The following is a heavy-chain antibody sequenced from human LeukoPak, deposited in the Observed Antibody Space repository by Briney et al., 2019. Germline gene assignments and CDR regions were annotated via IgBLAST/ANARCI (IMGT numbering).Heavy chain of an antibody. J-gene: IGHJ3*02. V-gene: IGHV3-30-3*02. D-gene: IGHD3-9*01. Sequence: PGGSLRLSCAASGFTFSNYAMHWVRQAPGRGLEWVAVISYDGSNKYYADPVKGRFTISRDNSKNTLYLQMNSLRAEDTAVYYCAKSRRDWDAFDIWGQGTMVTVSS. CDR2: ISYDGSNK. CDR3: AKSRRDWDAFDI. CDR1: GFTFSNYA.